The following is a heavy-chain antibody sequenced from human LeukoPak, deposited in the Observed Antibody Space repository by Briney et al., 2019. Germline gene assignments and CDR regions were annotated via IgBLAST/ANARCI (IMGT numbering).Heavy chain of an antibody. Sequence: ASVKVSCKASGYTFTSYYKHWVRQAPGQGLEWMGIINPSGGSTSYAQKFQGRVTMTRDTSTSTVYMELSSLRSEDTAVYYCARARPYCSSTSCFHYYYGMDVWGQGTTVTVSS. CDR3: ARARPYCSSTSCFHYYYGMDV. CDR2: INPSGGST. V-gene: IGHV1-46*01. J-gene: IGHJ6*02. CDR1: GYTFTSYY. D-gene: IGHD2-2*01.